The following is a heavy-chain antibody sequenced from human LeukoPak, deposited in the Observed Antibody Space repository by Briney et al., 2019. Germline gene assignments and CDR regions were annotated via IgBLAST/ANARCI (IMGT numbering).Heavy chain of an antibody. CDR3: ARDKIVGATYFDY. V-gene: IGHV3-48*01. CDR1: GFTFSSYS. Sequence: GGSLRLSCAASGFTFSSYSMNWVRQAPGKGLEWVSYITFSSSIIYYADSVKGRFTISRDNAKNSLYLQMNSLRAEDTAVYYCARDKIVGATYFDYWGQGTLVTVSS. J-gene: IGHJ4*02. CDR2: ITFSSSII. D-gene: IGHD1-26*01.